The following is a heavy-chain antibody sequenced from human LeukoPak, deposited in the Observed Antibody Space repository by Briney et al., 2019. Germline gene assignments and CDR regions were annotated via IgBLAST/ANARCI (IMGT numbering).Heavy chain of an antibody. J-gene: IGHJ4*02. V-gene: IGHV1-8*01. Sequence: ASVKVSCKASGYTFSIHDLNWVRHAPGHGLELMGWLSTDNDDTGYAQKFHGRVTMTRDTSISTVYMELRSLTSDDTAVYYCARGGLAAETSGFDYWGQRTPVTVSA. CDR2: LSTDNDDT. CDR3: ARGGLAAETSGFDY. CDR1: GYTFSIHD. D-gene: IGHD6-13*01.